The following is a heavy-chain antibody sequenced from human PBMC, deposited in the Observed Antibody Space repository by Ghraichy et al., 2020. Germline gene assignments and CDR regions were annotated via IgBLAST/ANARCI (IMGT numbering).Heavy chain of an antibody. Sequence: SETLSLTCTVSGGSISSSSYYWGWIRQPPGKGLEWIGSIYYSGSTYYNPSLKSRVTISVDTSKNQFSLKLSSVTAADTAVYYCARLRTSITGAIIDYWGQGTLVTVSS. J-gene: IGHJ4*02. V-gene: IGHV4-39*07. CDR3: ARLRTSITGAIIDY. CDR1: GGSISSSSYY. D-gene: IGHD1/OR15-1a*01. CDR2: IYYSGST.